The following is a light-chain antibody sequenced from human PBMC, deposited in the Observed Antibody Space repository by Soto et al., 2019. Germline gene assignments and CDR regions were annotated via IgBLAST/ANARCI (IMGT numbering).Light chain of an antibody. Sequence: IVLTQSPATLSLSPGERATLSCRASQSVSSYLAWYQQKPGQAPRLLIYDASNRATGIPARLSGSGSGTDFTLTISSLEPADFAVYYCQQRSNWLTFGGGTKVDIK. CDR2: DAS. CDR1: QSVSSY. CDR3: QQRSNWLT. V-gene: IGKV3-11*01. J-gene: IGKJ4*01.